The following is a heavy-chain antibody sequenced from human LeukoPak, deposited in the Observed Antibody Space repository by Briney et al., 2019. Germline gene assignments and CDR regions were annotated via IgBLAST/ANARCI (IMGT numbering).Heavy chain of an antibody. V-gene: IGHV4-61*01. CDR3: ARRGTGGRSFDI. CDR1: GGSVSSGSYY. D-gene: IGHD2-8*02. J-gene: IGHJ3*02. Sequence: SETLSLTCTVSGGSVSSGSYYWTWIRQPPGKGLEWIGYISYSGSTNFNPSLKSRVTVSVDTSKNQFSLNLSSVTAADTAVYYCARRGTGGRSFDIWGQGTMVTVSS. CDR2: ISYSGST.